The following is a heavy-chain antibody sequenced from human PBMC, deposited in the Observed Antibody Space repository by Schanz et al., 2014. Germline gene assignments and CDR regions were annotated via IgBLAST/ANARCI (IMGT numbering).Heavy chain of an antibody. CDR1: GYTFTNHY. D-gene: IGHD3-10*01. J-gene: IGHJ4*02. Sequence: QVQVLQSGPEVKKPGASVKVSCKASGYTFTNHYLHWVRQAPGQGLEWMGWINTNTGNPTYAQGFTGRFVFSLDTSVSTAYLQISSRKTEDTAVYYCARDGGGSGSYLVYWGQGTLVTVSS. V-gene: IGHV7-4-1*02. CDR3: ARDGGGSGSYLVY. CDR2: INTNTGNP.